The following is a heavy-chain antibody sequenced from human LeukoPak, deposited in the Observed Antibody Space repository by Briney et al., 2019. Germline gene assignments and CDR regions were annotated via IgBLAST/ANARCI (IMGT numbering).Heavy chain of an antibody. CDR3: ARRLNWGSSDF. D-gene: IGHD7-27*01. CDR2: VSPNGGET. V-gene: IGHV3-23*01. J-gene: IGHJ4*02. Sequence: GGSLRLSCAASGFTFSTCAIQWVRQAPGRGLEWVSSVSPNGGETFYAASVKGRFTISRDESQNTVYLQLSSLSAEDTAVYYCARRLNWGSSDFWGQGTLVTVSS. CDR1: GFTFSTCA.